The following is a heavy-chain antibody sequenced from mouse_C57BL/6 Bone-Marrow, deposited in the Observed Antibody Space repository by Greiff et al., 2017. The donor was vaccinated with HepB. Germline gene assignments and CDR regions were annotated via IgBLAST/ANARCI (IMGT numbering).Heavy chain of an antibody. J-gene: IGHJ3*01. Sequence: EVQLQQSGPELVKPGASVKISCKASGYTFTDYYMNWVKQSHGKSLEWIGDINPNNGGTSYNQKFKGKATLTVDKSSSTAYMELRSLTSEDSAVYYCARRGFYGNYVRFAYWGQGTLVTVSA. CDR1: GYTFTDYY. V-gene: IGHV1-26*01. D-gene: IGHD2-1*01. CDR2: INPNNGGT. CDR3: ARRGFYGNYVRFAY.